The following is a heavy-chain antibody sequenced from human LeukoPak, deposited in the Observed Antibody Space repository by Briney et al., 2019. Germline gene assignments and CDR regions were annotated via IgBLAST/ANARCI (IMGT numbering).Heavy chain of an antibody. Sequence: GGSLRLSCAASGFTFSTHAMHWVRQAPTKGLEWVAMIWFDGKNTHYVDSVKGRFTISRDNSKNTVDLRKNSLRAEDTAVYYCTRDPPSSGWSFDYWGQGTLVTVSS. CDR2: IWFDGKNT. V-gene: IGHV3-33*01. J-gene: IGHJ4*02. CDR3: TRDPPSSGWSFDY. CDR1: GFTFSTHA. D-gene: IGHD6-19*01.